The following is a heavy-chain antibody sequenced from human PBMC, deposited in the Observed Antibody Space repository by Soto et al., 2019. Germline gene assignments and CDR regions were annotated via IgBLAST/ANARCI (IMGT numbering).Heavy chain of an antibody. CDR3: ARGGGWLVRGWFDT. V-gene: IGHV4-30-4*01. Sequence: PSETLSLTCTVSGGSISTGDYYWNLIRQPPGKGLEGIGLIYYSGNTYYNPSLKSRLTIAVDTSKNQFSLKRSAVTAADTAVYYCARGGGWLVRGWFDTWGQGTLVTVSS. D-gene: IGHD6-19*01. J-gene: IGHJ5*02. CDR2: IYYSGNT. CDR1: GGSISTGDYY.